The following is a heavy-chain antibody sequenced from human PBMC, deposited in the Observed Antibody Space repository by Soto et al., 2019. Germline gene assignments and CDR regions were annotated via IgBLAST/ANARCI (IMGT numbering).Heavy chain of an antibody. V-gene: IGHV3-9*01. Sequence: EVQLVESGGGLVQPGRSLRLSCAASGFTFDDYAMHWVRQAPGKGLEWVSGISWNSGSIGYADSVKGRFTISRDNAKNSLYLQMNSLRAEDTALYYCAKRYSSGWYYDYWGQGTLVTVSS. CDR2: ISWNSGSI. CDR1: GFTFDDYA. D-gene: IGHD6-19*01. CDR3: AKRYSSGWYYDY. J-gene: IGHJ4*02.